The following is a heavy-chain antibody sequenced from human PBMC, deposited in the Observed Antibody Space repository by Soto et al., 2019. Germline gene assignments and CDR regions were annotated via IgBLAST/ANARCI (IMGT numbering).Heavy chain of an antibody. CDR1: GGSFSGYY. V-gene: IGHV4-34*01. CDR3: ARGIAAAQPRLYYYYYMDV. J-gene: IGHJ6*03. D-gene: IGHD6-13*01. Sequence: QVQLQQWGAGLLKPSETLSLTCAVYGGSFSGYYWSWIRQPPGKGLEWIGEINHSGSPNYNPSLKSRVTISVDPSKNQFSLKLSSVTAADTAVYYCARGIAAAQPRLYYYYYMDVWGKGTTVTVSS. CDR2: INHSGSP.